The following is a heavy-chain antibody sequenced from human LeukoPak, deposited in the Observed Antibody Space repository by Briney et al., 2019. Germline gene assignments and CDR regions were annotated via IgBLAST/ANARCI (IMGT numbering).Heavy chain of an antibody. Sequence: GGSLRLSCAASGFTFSSYWMHWVRQAPGKGLVWVSRINSDGSSTSYADSVKGRFTISRDNAKNTLYLQMNSLRAEDTAVYYCARVPYHYGSGSYYPYFDYWGQGTLVTVSS. D-gene: IGHD3-10*01. CDR1: GFTFSSYW. J-gene: IGHJ4*02. CDR3: ARVPYHYGSGSYYPYFDY. CDR2: INSDGSST. V-gene: IGHV3-74*01.